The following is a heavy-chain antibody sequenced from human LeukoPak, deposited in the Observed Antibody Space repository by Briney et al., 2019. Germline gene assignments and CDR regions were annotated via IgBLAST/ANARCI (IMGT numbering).Heavy chain of an antibody. CDR1: GYTFTGYY. V-gene: IGHV1-2*02. CDR3: ARSSIVGATKGYSAFDI. J-gene: IGHJ3*02. CDR2: INPNSGGT. Sequence: ASVKVSCKASGYTFTGYYMHWVRQAPGQGLEWMGWINPNSGGTNYAQKFQGRVTMTRDTSISTAYMELSRLRSDDTAVYYCARSSIVGATKGYSAFDIWGQGTMVTVSS. D-gene: IGHD1-26*01.